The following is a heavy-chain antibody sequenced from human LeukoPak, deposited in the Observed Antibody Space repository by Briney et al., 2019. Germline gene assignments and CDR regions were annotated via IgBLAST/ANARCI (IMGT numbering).Heavy chain of an antibody. CDR2: ITRDSIYT. J-gene: IGHJ4*02. D-gene: IGHD3/OR15-3a*01. Sequence: GGSLRLSCAASGFTFSNYNMNWVRQTPGKGLEWVSSITRDSIYTFYADSVKGRFTISRDNAKNSLYLQMNSLRAEDRAVYYCARHGDWNFDYWGQGTLVTVSS. CDR3: ARHGDWNFDY. V-gene: IGHV3-21*01. CDR1: GFTFSNYN.